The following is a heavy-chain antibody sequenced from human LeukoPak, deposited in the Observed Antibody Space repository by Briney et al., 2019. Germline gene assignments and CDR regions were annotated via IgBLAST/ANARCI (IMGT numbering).Heavy chain of an antibody. CDR2: ISNDGSSL. Sequence: QAGGSLRLSCAASGFTLSNSWMHWVRQTPGKGLVWVSRISNDGSSLIYADSVKGRFTISRDNAKNTLYLQMNSLRAEDTAVYYCARSDNGLDIWGQGTMVTVSS. J-gene: IGHJ3*02. CDR1: GFTLSNSW. V-gene: IGHV3-74*01. CDR3: ARSDNGLDI. D-gene: IGHD2-8*01.